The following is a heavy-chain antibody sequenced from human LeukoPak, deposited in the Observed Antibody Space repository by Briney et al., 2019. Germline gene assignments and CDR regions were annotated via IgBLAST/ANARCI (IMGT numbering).Heavy chain of an antibody. Sequence: GRSLRLSCAAYGFSFSSYGMLWVRQAPGKGLEWVADIWYDGSNKYYADSVKGRFTISRDNSKNTLYLQLTTLTAEDTAVYYCAREHSSPSFDHWGQGTLVTVSS. J-gene: IGHJ4*02. CDR2: IWYDGSNK. CDR3: AREHSSPSFDH. CDR1: GFSFSSYG. V-gene: IGHV3-33*01. D-gene: IGHD6-6*01.